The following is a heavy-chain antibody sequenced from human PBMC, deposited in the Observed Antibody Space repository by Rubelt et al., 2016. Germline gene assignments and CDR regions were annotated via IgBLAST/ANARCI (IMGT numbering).Heavy chain of an antibody. CDR2: INHSGST. D-gene: IGHD6-13*01. CDR1: GGSFSGYY. J-gene: IGHJ6*02. V-gene: IGHV4-34*01. Sequence: QVQLQQWGAGLLKPSETLSLTCAVYGGSFSGYYWSWIRQPPGKGLEWIGEINHSGSTNYNPSLKSRVTISVDTSRNWFSLKLSSVTAADTAVYYCARGRRGSSSWLGRDYYGMDVWGQGTTVTVSS. CDR3: ARGRRGSSSWLGRDYYGMDV.